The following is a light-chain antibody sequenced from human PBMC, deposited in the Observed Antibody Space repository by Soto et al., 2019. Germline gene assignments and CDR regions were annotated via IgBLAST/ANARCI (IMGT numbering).Light chain of an antibody. CDR2: AAS. Sequence: DIQMTQSPSSLSASVGDRVTITCRASQSISSYLNWYQQKPGKAPKLLIFAASSLQSGVPSRFSGSGSGTDFAFTISTLQPEDFATYFCQQSFSTPLPFGGGTKVDIK. CDR3: QQSFSTPLP. J-gene: IGKJ4*01. V-gene: IGKV1-39*01. CDR1: QSISSY.